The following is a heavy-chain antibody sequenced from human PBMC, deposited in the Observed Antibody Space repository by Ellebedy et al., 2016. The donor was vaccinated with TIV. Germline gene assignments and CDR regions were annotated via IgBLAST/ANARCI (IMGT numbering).Heavy chain of an antibody. Sequence: MPSETLSLTCTVSGGSISSYYCSWIRQPPGKGLEWIGYIYYSGSTNYNPSLKSRVTISVDTSKNQFSLKLSSVTAADTAVYYCARGGKGYDYGMDVWGQGTTVTVSS. D-gene: IGHD4-23*01. CDR1: GGSISSYY. J-gene: IGHJ6*02. CDR3: ARGGKGYDYGMDV. CDR2: IYYSGST. V-gene: IGHV4-59*01.